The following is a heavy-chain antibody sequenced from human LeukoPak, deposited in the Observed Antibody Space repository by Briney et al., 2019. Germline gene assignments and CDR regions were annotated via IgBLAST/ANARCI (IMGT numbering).Heavy chain of an antibody. CDR3: AKEEYYDILTGYPPLGAFDI. V-gene: IGHV3-23*01. CDR2: ISGSGGST. J-gene: IGHJ3*02. Sequence: QPGGSLRLSCAASGFTFSSYAMSWVRQAPGKGLEWVSAISGSGGSTYHADSVKGRFTISRDNSKNTLYLQMNSLRAEDTAVYYCAKEEYYDILTGYPPLGAFDIWGQGTMVTVSS. CDR1: GFTFSSYA. D-gene: IGHD3-9*01.